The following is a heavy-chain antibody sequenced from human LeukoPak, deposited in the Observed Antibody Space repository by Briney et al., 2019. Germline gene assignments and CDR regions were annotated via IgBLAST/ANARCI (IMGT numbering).Heavy chain of an antibody. V-gene: IGHV3-21*01. CDR3: ARGFSTYYYDSSGYQDY. J-gene: IGHJ4*02. Sequence: GGSLRLSCAASGFTFSSYSMNWVRQAPGKGLEWVSSISSSSSYIYYADSVKGRFTISRDNAKNSLYLLMNSLRAEDTAVYYCARGFSTYYYDSSGYQDYWGQGTLVTVSS. D-gene: IGHD3-22*01. CDR1: GFTFSSYS. CDR2: ISSSSSYI.